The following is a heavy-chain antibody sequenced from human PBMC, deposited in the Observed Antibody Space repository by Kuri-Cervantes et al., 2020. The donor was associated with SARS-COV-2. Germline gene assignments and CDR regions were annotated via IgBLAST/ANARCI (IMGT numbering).Heavy chain of an antibody. Sequence: SETLSLTCTVSGGSISSSSYYWGWIRQPPGKGLEWIGSIYYSGSTYYNPSLKSRVTISVDTSKNQFSLKLSSVTAADTAVYYCARHFGSGYDWGSLDYWGQGTLVTVSS. V-gene: IGHV4-39*01. CDR1: GGSISSSSYY. D-gene: IGHD5-12*01. CDR2: IYYSGST. CDR3: ARHFGSGYDWGSLDY. J-gene: IGHJ4*02.